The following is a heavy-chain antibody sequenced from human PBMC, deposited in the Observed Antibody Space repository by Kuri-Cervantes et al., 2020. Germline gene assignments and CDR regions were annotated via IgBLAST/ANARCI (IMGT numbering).Heavy chain of an antibody. J-gene: IGHJ4*02. CDR3: AKGGVNWMFDY. V-gene: IGHV3-53*01. CDR2: IYSGGST. CDR1: GFTVSSNY. Sequence: GESLKISCAASGFTVSSNYMSWVRQAPGKGLEWVSVIYSGGSTYYADAVKGRFTISRDNSKNTLDLQMNSLRAEDSAVYYCAKGGVNWMFDYWGQGTLVTVSS. D-gene: IGHD1-1*01.